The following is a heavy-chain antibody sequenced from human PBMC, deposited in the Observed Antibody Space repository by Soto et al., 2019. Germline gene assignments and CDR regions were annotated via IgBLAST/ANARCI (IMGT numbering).Heavy chain of an antibody. D-gene: IGHD6-25*01. Sequence: SETLSLTCSVSGGSISSVGHYWTWIRQQPGKGLEWIGYIYYSGSTDYKPSLKSRVTISVDRSKNQFSLNLSSVTAADTAIYYCARESGGYDSSTRYGLDVWGQGTTVTGSS. CDR1: GGSISSVGHY. V-gene: IGHV4-31*03. CDR2: IYYSGST. CDR3: ARESGGYDSSTRYGLDV. J-gene: IGHJ6*02.